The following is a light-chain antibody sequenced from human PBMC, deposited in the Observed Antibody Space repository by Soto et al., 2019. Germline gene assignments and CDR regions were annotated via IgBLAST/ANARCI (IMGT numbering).Light chain of an antibody. CDR1: QSVSSY. CDR3: QQYNNWPPRIT. Sequence: EIVLTQSPATLSLSPGERATLSCRASQSVSSYLAWYQQKPGQAPRLLIYDASTRATGIPARFSGSGSGTEFTLTINSLQSEDFAVYYCQQYNNWPPRITFGQGTRLEIK. J-gene: IGKJ5*01. V-gene: IGKV3-15*01. CDR2: DAS.